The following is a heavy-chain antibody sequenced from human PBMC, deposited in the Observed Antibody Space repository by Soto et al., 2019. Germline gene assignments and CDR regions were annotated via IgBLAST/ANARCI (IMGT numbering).Heavy chain of an antibody. D-gene: IGHD3-22*01. CDR2: TTSSSSYI. Sequence: SLRLSCAASGFTFSLYSMIWVRQAPGKGLEWVASTTSSSSYIYYEDSLKGRFTISRDNAKNSLFLQLDSLRAEDTAVYFCVRARSTDSRPDYWGQGTLVTSPQ. V-gene: IGHV3-21*01. CDR3: VRARSTDSRPDY. J-gene: IGHJ4*02. CDR1: GFTFSLYS.